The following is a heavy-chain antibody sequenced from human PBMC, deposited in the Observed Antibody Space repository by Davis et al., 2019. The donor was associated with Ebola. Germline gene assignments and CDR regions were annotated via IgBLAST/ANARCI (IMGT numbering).Heavy chain of an antibody. CDR2: ISYDGSNK. V-gene: IGHV3-30*03. J-gene: IGHJ6*04. CDR1: GFTFSSYS. Sequence: GGSLRLSCAASGFTFSSYSMNWVRQAPGKGLEWVAVISYDGSNKYYADSVKGRFTISRDNSKNTLYLQMNSLRAEDTAVYYCAREAGATVTLYYYGMDVWGKGTTVTVSS. CDR3: AREAGATVTLYYYGMDV. D-gene: IGHD4-11*01.